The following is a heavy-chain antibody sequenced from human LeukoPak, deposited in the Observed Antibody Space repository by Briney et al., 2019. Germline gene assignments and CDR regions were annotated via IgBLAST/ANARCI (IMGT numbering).Heavy chain of an antibody. CDR1: GGSISSGGYY. Sequence: SETLPLTCTVSGGSISSGGYYWSWIRQHPGKGLEWIGYIYYSGSTYYNPPLKSRVTISVDTSKNQFSLKLSSVTAADTAVYYCARALRSGSYHFDYWGQGTLVTVSS. CDR3: ARALRSGSYHFDY. CDR2: IYYSGST. J-gene: IGHJ4*02. D-gene: IGHD1-26*01. V-gene: IGHV4-31*03.